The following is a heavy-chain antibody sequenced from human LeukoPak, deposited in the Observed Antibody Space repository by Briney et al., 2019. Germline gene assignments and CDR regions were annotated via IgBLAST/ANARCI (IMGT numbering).Heavy chain of an antibody. V-gene: IGHV3-23*01. Sequence: PGGSLRLSCAASGFTFSSYAMSWVRQAPGKGLEWVSAISGSGGSTYYADSVKGRFTIPRDNSKNTLYLQMNSLRAEDTAVYYCAKAFLEWSPPPHYYYMDVWGKGTTVTVSS. J-gene: IGHJ6*03. CDR3: AKAFLEWSPPPHYYYMDV. CDR2: ISGSGGST. CDR1: GFTFSSYA. D-gene: IGHD3-3*01.